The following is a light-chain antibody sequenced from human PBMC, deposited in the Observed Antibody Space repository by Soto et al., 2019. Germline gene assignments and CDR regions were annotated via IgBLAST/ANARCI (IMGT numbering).Light chain of an antibody. CDR1: QGLGGN. CDR3: QQYTQWHT. J-gene: IGKJ3*01. CDR2: GAS. Sequence: EIVMTQSPVTLSVSPGERATLSCRASQGLGGNLAWYQQKPGQGPRLLIFGASTRATGVPARFSGSGSGTEFTLTTPSLQSDDYAVYYCQQYTQWHTFGPGTTVDIK. V-gene: IGKV3-15*01.